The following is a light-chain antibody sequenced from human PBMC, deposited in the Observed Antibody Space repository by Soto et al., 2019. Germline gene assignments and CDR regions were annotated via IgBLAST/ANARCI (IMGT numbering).Light chain of an antibody. CDR2: RDN. J-gene: IGLJ1*01. CDR3: AAWDDTVRSYV. V-gene: IGLV1-47*01. Sequence: QSVLTQPPSVSGTPGQRVTISCSGGISNIGTNYVHWFQQLPGTAPKVLSNRDNQRPSGVPDRFSGSKSGTSASLAISGLRSEDEAEYYCAAWDDTVRSYVFGTGTKVTAL. CDR1: ISNIGTNY.